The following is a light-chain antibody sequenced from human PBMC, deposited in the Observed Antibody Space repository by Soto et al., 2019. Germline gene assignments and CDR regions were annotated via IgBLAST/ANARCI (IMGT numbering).Light chain of an antibody. CDR1: SSDVGNYNL. Sequence: QSALTQPASVSGSPGQSITISCTGTSSDVGNYNLVSWYQQYPGKAPKLVIFGVSERPSGISNRFSGSKSGNTASLTISGLQAEDEADYYCSSCTSSSSLLYVFGTGTKLTVL. J-gene: IGLJ1*01. CDR3: SSCTSSSSLLYV. CDR2: GVS. V-gene: IGLV2-14*02.